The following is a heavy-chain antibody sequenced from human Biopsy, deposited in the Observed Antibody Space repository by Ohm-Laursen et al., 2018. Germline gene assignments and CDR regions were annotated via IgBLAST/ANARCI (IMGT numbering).Heavy chain of an antibody. CDR1: GGSFSGYY. V-gene: IGHV4-34*01. CDR3: ARAVDYYDPYYYYGLDV. CDR2: INHRGST. Sequence: SQTLSLTCAVYGGSFSGYYWSWIRQPPGKGLEWIGEINHRGSTNYNPSLKSRVTISVGTFKNQFSLKLRSVTAADTAVYYCARAVDYYDPYYYYGLDVWGQGTTVTVSS. J-gene: IGHJ6*02. D-gene: IGHD3-16*01.